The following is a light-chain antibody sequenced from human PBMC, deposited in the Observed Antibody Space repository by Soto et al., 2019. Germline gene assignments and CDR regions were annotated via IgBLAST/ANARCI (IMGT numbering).Light chain of an antibody. V-gene: IGKV3-20*01. Sequence: DIVLTQSPGTLSLSPGEGATLSCRASQAIRSTSLVWYQKKPGQAPRLLMYGASTRATGFPDRFSGSGFGTDFTLTISEVEPEDFARYYCQHCSETTWTFGQGTRVEI. CDR3: QHCSETTWT. CDR1: QAIRSTS. J-gene: IGKJ1*01. CDR2: GAS.